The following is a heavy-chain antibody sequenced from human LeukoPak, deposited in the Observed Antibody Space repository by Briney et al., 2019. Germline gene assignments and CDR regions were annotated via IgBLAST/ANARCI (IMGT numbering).Heavy chain of an antibody. CDR1: GGTFSSYA. V-gene: IGHV1-69*13. D-gene: IGHD5-12*01. CDR2: IIPIFGTA. CDR3: ARAPYSGYDKGFDY. Sequence: SAKVSCKASGGTFSSYAISWVRQAPGQGLEWMGGIIPIFGTANYAQKFQGRVTITADESTSTAYMELSSLRSEDTAVYYCARAPYSGYDKGFDYWGQGTLVTVSS. J-gene: IGHJ4*02.